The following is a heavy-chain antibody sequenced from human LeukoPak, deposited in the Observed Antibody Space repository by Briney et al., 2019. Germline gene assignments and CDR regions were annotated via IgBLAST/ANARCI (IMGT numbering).Heavy chain of an antibody. CDR2: IYYSGST. Sequence: SETLSLTCTVSGGSISSGGYYWSWIRQHPGKGLEWIGDIYYSGSTYHNPSLKSRVTISVDTSKNQFSLKLSSVTAADTAVYYCARDHYDSSGYHRGGYYYYMDVWGEGTTVTVSS. CDR1: GGSISSGGYY. J-gene: IGHJ6*03. D-gene: IGHD3-22*01. CDR3: ARDHYDSSGYHRGGYYYYMDV. V-gene: IGHV4-31*03.